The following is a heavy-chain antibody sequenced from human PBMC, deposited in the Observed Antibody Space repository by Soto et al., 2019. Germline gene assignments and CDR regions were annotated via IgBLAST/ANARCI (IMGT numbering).Heavy chain of an antibody. CDR3: ARRASGGTYCDY. CDR2: ISGVDDST. CDR1: GFLVNNYD. J-gene: IGHJ4*02. Sequence: EVQLLESGGGLVQSGGSLRLSCAVSGFLVNNYDNSWVRQAPGKGLEWSSGISGVDDSTSYADSVKGRLTISRDNSKNTLFLQMNHLRAADTAVYDCARRASGGTYCDYWGQGTLVTVSS. D-gene: IGHD1-26*01. V-gene: IGHV3-23*01.